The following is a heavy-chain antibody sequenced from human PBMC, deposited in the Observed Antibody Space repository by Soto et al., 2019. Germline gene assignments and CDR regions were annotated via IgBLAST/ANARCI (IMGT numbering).Heavy chain of an antibody. CDR2: ISGSGGST. CDR3: AKDSIVATISSMAAGCYDY. Sequence: EVQLLESGGGLVQPGGSLRLSCAASGFTFSSYAMSWVRQAPGKGLEWVSAISGSGGSTYYADSVKGRFTISRDNSKNTLYLQMNSLRAEDTAVYYCAKDSIVATISSMAAGCYDYWGQGTLVTVSS. J-gene: IGHJ4*02. CDR1: GFTFSSYA. V-gene: IGHV3-23*01. D-gene: IGHD5-12*01.